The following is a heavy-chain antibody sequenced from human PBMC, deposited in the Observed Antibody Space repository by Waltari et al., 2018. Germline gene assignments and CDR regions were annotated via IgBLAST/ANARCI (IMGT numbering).Heavy chain of an antibody. CDR2: ISPGDSET. D-gene: IGHD3-9*01. Sequence: EAQLVQAGADGKKAGESLKISCEGSGYSLINYGSRWVHQIAADDLAGTGVNWIGVISPGDSETKDSPSFPSQVTISADKSIRTAYLRWNSLKSSDTAVYYCAGHAPRYFDWLFPRDWGQGTLVTVSS. J-gene: IGHJ4*02. V-gene: IGHV5-51*07. CDR1: GYSLINYG. CDR3: AGHAPRYFDWLFPRD.